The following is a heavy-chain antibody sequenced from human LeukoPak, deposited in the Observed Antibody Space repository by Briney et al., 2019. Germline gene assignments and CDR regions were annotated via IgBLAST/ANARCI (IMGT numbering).Heavy chain of an antibody. CDR2: IYYSGST. D-gene: IGHD3-22*01. Sequence: SETLSLTCTVSGGSISSSSYYWGWIRQPPGKGLEWIGSIYYSGSTYYNPSLKSRVTISVDTSKNQFSLKLSSVTAADTAVYYCARDQYYYDSSGYFKVLDYWGQGTLVTVSS. CDR1: GGSISSSSYY. V-gene: IGHV4-39*07. CDR3: ARDQYYYDSSGYFKVLDY. J-gene: IGHJ4*02.